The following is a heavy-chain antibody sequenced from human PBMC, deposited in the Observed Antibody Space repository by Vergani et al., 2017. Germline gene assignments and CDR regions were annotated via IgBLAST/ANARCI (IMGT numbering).Heavy chain of an antibody. CDR1: GGSFSGYY. CDR3: ARRVAARFYYGMDV. Sequence: QVQLQQWGAGLLKPSETLSLTCAVYGGSFSGYYWSWIRQPPGKGLEWIGEINHSGSTNYNPSLKSRVTISVDTSKNQFSLKLSSVTAADTAVYYCARRVAARFYYGMDVWGKGTTVTVSS. V-gene: IGHV4-34*01. D-gene: IGHD2-15*01. CDR2: INHSGST. J-gene: IGHJ6*04.